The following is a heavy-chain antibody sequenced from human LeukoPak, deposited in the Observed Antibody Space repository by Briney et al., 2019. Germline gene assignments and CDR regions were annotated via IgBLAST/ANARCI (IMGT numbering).Heavy chain of an antibody. CDR3: ARSYDSRISYFDY. J-gene: IGHJ4*02. D-gene: IGHD3-22*01. CDR1: GGSISSGGYY. CDR2: IYYSGST. V-gene: IGHV4-31*03. Sequence: SETLSLTCTVSGGSISSGGYYWSWIRQHPGKGLEWIGYIYYSGSTYYNPSLKSRVTISVDTSKNQFSLKLSSVTAADTAVYYCARSYDSRISYFDYWGQGTLVTVSS.